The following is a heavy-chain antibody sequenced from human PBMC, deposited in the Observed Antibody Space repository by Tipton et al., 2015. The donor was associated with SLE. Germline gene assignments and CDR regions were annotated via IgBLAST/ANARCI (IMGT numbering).Heavy chain of an antibody. J-gene: IGHJ3*02. V-gene: IGHV3-7*01. CDR2: IKQDGSEK. Sequence: SLRLSCAASGFTFSSYWMSWVRQAPGKGLEWVTNIKQDGSEKYYVDSVKGRFTISRDNSKNTLYLQMNSLRAEDTAVYYCARDRGQGAFDIWGQGTMVTVSS. D-gene: IGHD6-25*01. CDR1: GFTFSSYW. CDR3: ARDRGQGAFDI.